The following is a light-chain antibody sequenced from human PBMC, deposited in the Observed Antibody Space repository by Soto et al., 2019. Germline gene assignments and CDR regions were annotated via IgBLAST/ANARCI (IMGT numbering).Light chain of an antibody. J-gene: IGKJ1*01. V-gene: IGKV1-27*01. CDR3: QYYYSAPRT. CDR2: GAS. Sequence: DIQMTQSPSSLSASVGDRVTITCRASQGISNYLAWYQQKPGKVPELLIYGASTLQPGVPSRFTGSGSGTDVALTISSLQPEDIATYYCQYYYSAPRTFGQGTKVELK. CDR1: QGISNY.